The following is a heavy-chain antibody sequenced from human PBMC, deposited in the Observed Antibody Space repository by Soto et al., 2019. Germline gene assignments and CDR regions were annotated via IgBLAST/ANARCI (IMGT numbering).Heavy chain of an antibody. Sequence: QVQLQESGPGLVKPSQTLSLTCTVSGGSISSGGYFWSWIRQHPGKGLEWIGFIYYSGSTYYNPSIKSRVTISEDTSKKQSSQKLSSVTAADTAVYYWAREGAPPYYYGMDVWGQGTTVTVSS. V-gene: IGHV4-31*03. CDR1: GGSISSGGYF. CDR3: AREGAPPYYYGMDV. CDR2: IYYSGST. J-gene: IGHJ6*02.